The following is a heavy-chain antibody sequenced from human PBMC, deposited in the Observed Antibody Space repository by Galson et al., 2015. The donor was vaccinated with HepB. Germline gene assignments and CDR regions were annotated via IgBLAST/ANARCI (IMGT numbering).Heavy chain of an antibody. J-gene: IGHJ4*02. CDR1: GFTFSSHW. CDR3: ARGNYGGNSCFDY. V-gene: IGHV3-7*03. D-gene: IGHD4-23*01. Sequence: SLRLSCAASGFTFSSHWMSWVRQAPGKGLEWVANIKQDGSEKYYVDSVKVRFTISRDNAKNSLYLQMNSLRAEDTAVYYCARGNYGGNSCFDYWGQGTLVTVSS. CDR2: IKQDGSEK.